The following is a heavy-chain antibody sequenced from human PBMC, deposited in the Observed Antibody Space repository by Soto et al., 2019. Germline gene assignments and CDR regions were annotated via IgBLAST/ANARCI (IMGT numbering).Heavy chain of an antibody. J-gene: IGHJ4*02. Sequence: QITLKESGPTLVKPTQTLTLTCTFSGFSLSISGEGVSWIRQPPGKALEWLALIYWSDEKHYSPSPKNRLTITKDTSKDQVVLTVTNMDPVDTATYYCARLVYRAGGRIFDSWGQGSPVTVSS. D-gene: IGHD3-16*01. V-gene: IGHV2-5*01. CDR3: ARLVYRAGGRIFDS. CDR1: GFSLSISGEG. CDR2: IYWSDEK.